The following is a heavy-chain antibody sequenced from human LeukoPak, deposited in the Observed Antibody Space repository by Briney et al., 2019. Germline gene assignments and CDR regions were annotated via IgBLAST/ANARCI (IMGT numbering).Heavy chain of an antibody. D-gene: IGHD1-1*01. CDR1: GFTFSSFD. CDR3: ARGPPRGKYYYMDV. CDR2: IGTASDT. V-gene: IGHV3-13*01. J-gene: IGHJ6*03. Sequence: GGSLRLSCAASGFTFSSFDMPWVRQPTGQGLEWVSTIGTASDTYYPGSVEGRFTLSRDNAKSSLYLQMNSLTAGDTAVYYCARGPPRGKYYYMDVWGKGTTVTVSS.